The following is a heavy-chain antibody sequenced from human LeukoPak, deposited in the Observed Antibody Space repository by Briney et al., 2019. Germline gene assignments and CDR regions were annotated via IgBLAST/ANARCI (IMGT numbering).Heavy chain of an antibody. Sequence: GGSLRLSCAATGFTFSTYNMNWVRQAPGEGLEWVSGISSGSSYISYADSVKGRFTISRDNAKNSLYLQMNSLRAEDTAVYYCARDLKETAMGESAHDYWGQGTLVTVSS. CDR3: ARDLKETAMGESAHDY. J-gene: IGHJ4*02. V-gene: IGHV3-21*01. D-gene: IGHD5-18*01. CDR2: ISSGSSYI. CDR1: GFTFSTYN.